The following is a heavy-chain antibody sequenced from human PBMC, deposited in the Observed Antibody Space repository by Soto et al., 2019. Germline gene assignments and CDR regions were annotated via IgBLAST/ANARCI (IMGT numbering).Heavy chain of an antibody. CDR1: GGSVSPYY. D-gene: IGHD6-19*01. CDR2: IYYDGAT. CDR3: ARGRHWLDY. J-gene: IGHJ4*02. V-gene: IGHV4-59*02. Sequence: QVQLQESGPGLVKPSETLSLTCTVSGGSVSPYYWSWVRPPPGKGLEWIAYIYYDGATNYNPPLKSRVTRSVDTSKNQFSLKLTSVTAADTAVYYCARGRHWLDYWGQGTLLTVSS.